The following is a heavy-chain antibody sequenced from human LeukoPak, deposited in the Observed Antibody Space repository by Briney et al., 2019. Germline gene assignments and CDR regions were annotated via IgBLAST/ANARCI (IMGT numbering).Heavy chain of an antibody. D-gene: IGHD3-10*01. CDR2: ISYDGSNK. CDR1: GFTFSSYA. V-gene: IGHV3-30*04. J-gene: IGHJ4*02. Sequence: PGGSLRLSCAASGFTFSSYATHWVRQAPGKGLEWVAVISYDGSNKYYADSVKGRFTISRDNSKNTLYLQMNSLRAEDTAVYYCARDRSYGSGSYSPTDYWGQGTLVTVSS. CDR3: ARDRSYGSGSYSPTDY.